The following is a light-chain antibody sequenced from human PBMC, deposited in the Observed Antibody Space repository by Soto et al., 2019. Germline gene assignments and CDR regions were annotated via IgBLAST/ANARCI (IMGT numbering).Light chain of an antibody. V-gene: IGKV3-15*01. CDR3: QQYNNWPPIT. CDR2: DAS. J-gene: IGKJ5*01. Sequence: EIVLTQSPATLSLSPGERATLSCWASQSVSSYLAWYQHKPGQAPRLLIYDASTWATGIPARFSGSGSGTEFTLTISSLQSEDFAVYYCQQYNNWPPITFGQGTRLEI. CDR1: QSVSSY.